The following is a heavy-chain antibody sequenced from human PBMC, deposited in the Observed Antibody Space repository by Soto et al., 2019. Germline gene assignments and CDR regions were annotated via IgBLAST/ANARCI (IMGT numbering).Heavy chain of an antibody. CDR2: IYDGGTT. CDR1: GGSISSYC. Sequence: PSETLSLTCTVSGGSISSYCWSWIRQSPDKGLEWIGHIYDGGTTYSSPSLKGRVTISADTSETQFSLKLNSVSAADTAVYYCARGPSGDKVDYWGQGIQVTVSS. V-gene: IGHV4-4*09. J-gene: IGHJ4*02. CDR3: ARGPSGDKVDY. D-gene: IGHD7-27*01.